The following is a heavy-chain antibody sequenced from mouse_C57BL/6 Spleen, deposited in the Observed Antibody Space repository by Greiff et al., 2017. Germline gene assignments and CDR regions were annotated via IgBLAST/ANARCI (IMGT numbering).Heavy chain of an antibody. CDR1: GYTFTDYN. Sequence: VQLQQSGPELVKPGASVKMSCKASGYTFTDYNMHWVKQSHGKSLEWIGYINPNNGGTSYNQKFKGKATLTVTKSSSTAYMELRSLTSEDSAVYYCARGGTVVAHWYFDVWGTGTTVTVSS. J-gene: IGHJ1*03. V-gene: IGHV1-22*01. CDR3: ARGGTVVAHWYFDV. CDR2: INPNNGGT. D-gene: IGHD1-1*01.